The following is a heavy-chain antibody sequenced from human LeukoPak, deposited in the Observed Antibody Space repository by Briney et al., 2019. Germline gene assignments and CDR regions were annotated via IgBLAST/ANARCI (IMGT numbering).Heavy chain of an antibody. D-gene: IGHD6-6*01. CDR1: GYTFTGYY. Sequence: ASVTVSCKASGYTFTGYYMHWVRQAPGQGLEWMGWINPNSGGTNYAQKFQGRVTMTRDTSISTAYMELSRLRSDDTAVYYCARFYSSSSHYYYYYMDVWGKGTTVTVSS. J-gene: IGHJ6*03. CDR3: ARFYSSSSHYYYYYMDV. V-gene: IGHV1-2*02. CDR2: INPNSGGT.